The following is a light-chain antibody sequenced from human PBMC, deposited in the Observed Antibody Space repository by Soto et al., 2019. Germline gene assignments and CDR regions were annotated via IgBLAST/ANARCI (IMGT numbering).Light chain of an antibody. V-gene: IGKV1-39*01. Sequence: DIKMTQSPSSLSASLGERGTIXWRASQSISNSLNWYQQKPGRAPNLLIVAASSLQSGVPSRFSGSGSGTHFTLTISSLQPEDFATYYCQQSYSTPITFGQGTRLEIK. CDR3: QQSYSTPIT. CDR1: QSISNS. J-gene: IGKJ5*01. CDR2: AAS.